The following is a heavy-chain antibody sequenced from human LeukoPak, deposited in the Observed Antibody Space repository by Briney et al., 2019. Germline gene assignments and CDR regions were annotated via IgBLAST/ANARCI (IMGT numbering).Heavy chain of an antibody. CDR2: IIPIFGTA. Sequence: GASVKVSCKASGGTFSSYAISWVRQAPGQGLEWMGGIIPIFGTANYAQKFQGRVTITTDESTSTAYMELSSLGSEDTAVYYCARVPNCSSTSCYGYYYYYMDVWGKGTTVTVSS. CDR1: GGTFSSYA. J-gene: IGHJ6*03. CDR3: ARVPNCSSTSCYGYYYYYMDV. V-gene: IGHV1-69*05. D-gene: IGHD2-2*01.